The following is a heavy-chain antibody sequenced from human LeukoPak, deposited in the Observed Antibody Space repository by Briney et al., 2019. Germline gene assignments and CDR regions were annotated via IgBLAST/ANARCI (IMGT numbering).Heavy chain of an antibody. CDR1: GFTFSSYW. Sequence: GGSLRLSCAASGFTFSSYWMHWVRQAPGRGLEWVSSIDISGSNAYYADSVKGRFTISRDNSRNTLYLQMDSLRAEDSAIYYCAKELRPNDYWGQGTLVTVSS. V-gene: IGHV3-23*01. J-gene: IGHJ4*02. D-gene: IGHD4-17*01. CDR2: IDISGSNA. CDR3: AKELRPNDY.